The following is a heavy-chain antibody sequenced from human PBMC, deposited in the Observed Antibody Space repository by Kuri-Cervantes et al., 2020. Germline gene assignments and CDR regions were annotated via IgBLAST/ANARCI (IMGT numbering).Heavy chain of an antibody. CDR3: ARMLKVTTWGYYYYYMDV. CDR2: ISGIFGRK. CDR1: GFIFSNYA. J-gene: IGHJ6*03. V-gene: IGHV3-23*01. Sequence: GESLKISCEASGFIFSNYAMTWVRQAPGKGLEWVSTISGIFGRKQFADSVQGRFTISRENSKNTLYLQMNSLRAEDTAVYYCARMLKVTTWGYYYYYMDVWGKGTTVTVSS. D-gene: IGHD4-17*01.